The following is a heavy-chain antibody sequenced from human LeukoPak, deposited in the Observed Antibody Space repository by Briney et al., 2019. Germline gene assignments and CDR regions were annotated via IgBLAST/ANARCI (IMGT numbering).Heavy chain of an antibody. V-gene: IGHV1-69*06. D-gene: IGHD4-23*01. J-gene: IGHJ6*03. CDR3: ARHIPKPTLVKRGYYYYMDV. CDR1: GGTFSSYA. CDR2: IIPIFGTA. Sequence: GASVKVSCKASGGTFSSYAISWVRQAPGQGLEWMGGIIPIFGTANYAQKFQGRVTITADKSTSTAYMELSSLRSEDTAVYYCARHIPKPTLVKRGYYYYMDVWGKGTTVTVSS.